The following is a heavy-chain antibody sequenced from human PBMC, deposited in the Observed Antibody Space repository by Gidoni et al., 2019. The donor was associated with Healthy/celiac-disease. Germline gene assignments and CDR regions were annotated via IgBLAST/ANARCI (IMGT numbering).Heavy chain of an antibody. J-gene: IGHJ4*02. V-gene: IGHV3-15*01. CDR3: TTAGGIIHFDY. CDR1: GFTFSNAW. D-gene: IGHD3-16*02. Sequence: EVQLVESGGGLVKPGGSLRLSCAASGFTFSNAWMSWVRQAPGKGLEWVDRIKSKTDGGTTDYAAPVKGRFTISRDDSKNTLYLQMNSLKTEDTAVYYCTTAGGIIHFDYWGQGTLVTVSS. CDR2: IKSKTDGGTT.